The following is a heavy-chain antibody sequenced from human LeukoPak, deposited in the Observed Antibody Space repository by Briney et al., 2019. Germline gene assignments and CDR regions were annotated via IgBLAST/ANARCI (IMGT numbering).Heavy chain of an antibody. CDR3: AKMYSSSWYYFDY. J-gene: IGHJ4*02. Sequence: GGSLRLSCAASGFTFSSYTINWVRQAPGKGLERVSTINGSGGSTYYADSVKGRFTISRDNSKNTLYLQMNSLRAEDTAVYYCAKMYSSSWYYFDYWGQGTLVTVSS. CDR2: INGSGGST. CDR1: GFTFSSYT. D-gene: IGHD6-13*01. V-gene: IGHV3-23*01.